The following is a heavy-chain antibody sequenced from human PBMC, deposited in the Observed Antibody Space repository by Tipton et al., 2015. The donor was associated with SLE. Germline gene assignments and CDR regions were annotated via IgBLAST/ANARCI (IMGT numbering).Heavy chain of an antibody. D-gene: IGHD3-16*02. CDR2: ISYDGGKK. J-gene: IGHJ3*02. CDR3: AKERATGRLVTSGGVFVHDAFDI. V-gene: IGHV3-30*18. CDR1: GFTFSSHN. Sequence: RSLRLSCAGFGFTFSSHNIHWVRQAPGKGLEWVAVISYDGGKKYYGDSVKGRFTTSRDNAQNTVFLQVDDPTTDDTAVYYCAKERATGRLVTSGGVFVHDAFDIWGQGTVVTVSS.